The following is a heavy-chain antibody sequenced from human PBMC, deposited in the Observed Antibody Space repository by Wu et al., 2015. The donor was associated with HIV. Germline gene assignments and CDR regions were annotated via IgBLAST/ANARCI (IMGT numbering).Heavy chain of an antibody. V-gene: IGHV1-18*01. CDR1: GYNFAAYG. D-gene: IGHD6-19*01. Sequence: VQSGTEVKKPGASVKVSCKAFGYNFAAYGVTWVRQAPGQGLEWIGWISISTGNSNFAQDFRARVTLTRDTSTNTAYMQVWNLGSDDTAVYYCARDDSKAGPLDLWGQGTLITVSS. J-gene: IGHJ5*02. CDR3: ARDDSKAGPLDL. CDR2: ISISTGNS.